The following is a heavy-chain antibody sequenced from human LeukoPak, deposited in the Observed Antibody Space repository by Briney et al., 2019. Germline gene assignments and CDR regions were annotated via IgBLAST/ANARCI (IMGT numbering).Heavy chain of an antibody. V-gene: IGHV1-18*01. J-gene: IGHJ6*02. Sequence: ASVKVSCKASGYTFTSYGISWVRQAPGQGLEWMGWISAYNGNTNYVQKLQGRVIMTTDTSTSTAYMELRSLRSDDTAVYYCARDRASNWGAPGTYYYGMDVWGQGTTVTVSS. CDR1: GYTFTSYG. CDR3: ARDRASNWGAPGTYYYGMDV. CDR2: ISAYNGNT. D-gene: IGHD7-27*01.